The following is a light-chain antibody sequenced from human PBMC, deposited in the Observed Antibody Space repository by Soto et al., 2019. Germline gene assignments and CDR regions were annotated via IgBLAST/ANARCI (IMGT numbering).Light chain of an antibody. CDR2: GAS. V-gene: IGKV3-15*01. CDR3: QEYSKGPLFT. CDR1: QSVSRN. Sequence: EIVVTQSPGILSVSPGERATLSCRASQSVSRNLAWYQQKPGQAPTLLIYGASTRATGIPARFTGSGSGTEFTLTISSLQSEDFVVYYCQEYSKGPLFTFGPGTKVDIK. J-gene: IGKJ3*01.